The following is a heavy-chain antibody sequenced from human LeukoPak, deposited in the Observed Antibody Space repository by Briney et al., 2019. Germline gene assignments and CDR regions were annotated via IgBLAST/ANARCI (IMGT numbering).Heavy chain of an antibody. J-gene: IGHJ4*02. CDR2: INHSGST. CDR1: GGSISSGGYY. CDR3: ARAKLYYDFWSGHYFDY. D-gene: IGHD3-3*01. V-gene: IGHV4-39*07. Sequence: SETLSLTCTVSGGSISSGGYYWSWIRQPPGKGLEWIGEINHSGSTNYNPSLKSRVTISVDTSKNQFSLKLSSVTAADTAVYYCARAKLYYDFWSGHYFDYWGQGTLVTVSS.